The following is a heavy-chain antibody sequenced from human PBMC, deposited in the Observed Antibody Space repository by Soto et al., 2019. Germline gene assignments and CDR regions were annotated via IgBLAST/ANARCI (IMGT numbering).Heavy chain of an antibody. Sequence: ASVKVSCKASGYSFTSHDINWVRQATGQGLEWMGWMNPNSGDTGYAQKFQGRVTMTRDTSTRTAYMELSSLRSEDTAVYYCARVGGNWNDDYFDNWGQGTQVTLSS. CDR2: MNPNSGDT. CDR3: ARVGGNWNDDYFDN. D-gene: IGHD1-1*01. J-gene: IGHJ4*02. V-gene: IGHV1-8*01. CDR1: GYSFTSHD.